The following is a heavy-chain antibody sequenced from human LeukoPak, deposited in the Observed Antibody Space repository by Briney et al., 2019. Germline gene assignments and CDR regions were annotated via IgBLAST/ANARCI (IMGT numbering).Heavy chain of an antibody. Sequence: GGSLRLSCAASGFTFSSYAMHWVRQAPGKGLEWVAFIHYDGSNNYYADSVKGRFTISRDNSKNTLYLQMNSLRAEDTAVYYCASGYCSSTSCYASSLFDYWGQGTLVTVSS. J-gene: IGHJ4*02. CDR2: IHYDGSNN. D-gene: IGHD2-2*01. CDR3: ASGYCSSTSCYASSLFDY. CDR1: GFTFSSYA. V-gene: IGHV3-30*02.